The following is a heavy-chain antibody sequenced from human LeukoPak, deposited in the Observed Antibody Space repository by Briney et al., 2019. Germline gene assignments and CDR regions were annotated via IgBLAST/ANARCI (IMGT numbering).Heavy chain of an antibody. CDR3: ARDMLYGGSRFGY. J-gene: IGHJ4*02. CDR1: GFTVSSNS. Sequence: PGGSLRLSCTVSGFTVSSNSMSWVRQAPGKGLEWVSFIYSDNTHYSDSVKGRFTISRDYAKNSLYLQMNSLRAEDTAVYYCARDMLYGGSRFGYWGQGTLVTVSS. V-gene: IGHV3-53*01. CDR2: IYSDNT. D-gene: IGHD1-26*01.